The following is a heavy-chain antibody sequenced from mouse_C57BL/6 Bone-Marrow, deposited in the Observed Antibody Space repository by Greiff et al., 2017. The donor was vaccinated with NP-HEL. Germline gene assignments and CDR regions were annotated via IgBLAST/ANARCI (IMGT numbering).Heavy chain of an antibody. D-gene: IGHD3-3*01. Sequence: VQLKESGAELVKPGASVKISCKASGYAFSSYWMNWVKQRPGKGLEWIGQIYPGDGDTNYNGKFKGKATLTADKSSSTAYMQLSSLTSEDSAVYFCAREGTLYAMDYWGQGTSVTVSS. CDR1: GYAFSSYW. CDR3: AREGTLYAMDY. CDR2: IYPGDGDT. V-gene: IGHV1-80*01. J-gene: IGHJ4*01.